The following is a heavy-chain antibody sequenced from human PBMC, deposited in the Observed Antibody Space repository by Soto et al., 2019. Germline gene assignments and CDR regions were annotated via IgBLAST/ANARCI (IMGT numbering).Heavy chain of an antibody. CDR1: GYTFTRYG. J-gene: IGHJ6*04. CDR3: AMVGVYVTPSPQDV. V-gene: IGHV1-18*01. D-gene: IGHD2-15*01. Sequence: QVQLVQSGAEVKNPGASVKVSCKASGYTFTRYGIGWARQAPGQGLEWMGWINTYNGNTNYAQNVQGRVTLTTDTXXSTADMERRSMRSNDTAIYYCAMVGVYVTPSPQDVWGEGTTVIVSS. CDR2: INTYNGNT.